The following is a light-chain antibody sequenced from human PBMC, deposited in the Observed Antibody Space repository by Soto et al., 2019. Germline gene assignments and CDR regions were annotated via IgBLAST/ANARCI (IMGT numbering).Light chain of an antibody. CDR1: QSISSW. J-gene: IGKJ1*01. CDR2: KAS. CDR3: QQYNSYWT. Sequence: DIQMTQSPSTLSASVGDRVTITCRASQSISSWLAWYQQKPVKAPKLLIYKASTLESGVPSKFSGSGSGTEFTLTISSLQPDDFATYYCQQYNSYWTFGKGTKVEIK. V-gene: IGKV1-5*03.